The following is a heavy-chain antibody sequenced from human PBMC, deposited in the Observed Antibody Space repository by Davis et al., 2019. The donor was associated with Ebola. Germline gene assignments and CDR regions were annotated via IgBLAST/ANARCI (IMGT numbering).Heavy chain of an antibody. CDR1: GFTLSSYA. V-gene: IGHV3-30-3*01. CDR2: ISYDGSNK. CDR3: ARRSDFWSGYYPSYYYYYMDV. D-gene: IGHD3-3*01. Sequence: GESLKISCAASGFTLSSYAMHWVRQAPGKGLEWVAVISYDGSNKYYADSVKGRFTISRDNSKNTLYLQMNSLRAEDTAVYYCARRSDFWSGYYPSYYYYYMDVWGKGTTVTVSS. J-gene: IGHJ6*03.